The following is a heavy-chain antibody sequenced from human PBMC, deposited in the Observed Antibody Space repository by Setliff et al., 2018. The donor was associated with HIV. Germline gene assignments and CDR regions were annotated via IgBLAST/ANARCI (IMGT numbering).Heavy chain of an antibody. J-gene: IGHJ3*02. Sequence: GGSLRLSCAASGFTFSTYRMNWVRQAPGKGLEWVSSISSSSSYIYYADSLKGRFTISRDNAKNSLYLQMNSLRAEDTAVYYCARDRPRGGGSLDAFDIWGQGTMVTVSS. V-gene: IGHV3-21*01. CDR1: GFTFSTYR. CDR2: ISSSSSYI. CDR3: ARDRPRGGGSLDAFDI. D-gene: IGHD1-26*01.